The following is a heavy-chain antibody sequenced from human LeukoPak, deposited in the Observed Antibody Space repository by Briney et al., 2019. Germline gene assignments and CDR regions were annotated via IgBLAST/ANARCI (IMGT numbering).Heavy chain of an antibody. J-gene: IGHJ6*02. D-gene: IGHD1-26*01. CDR2: IYSGGST. V-gene: IGHV3-66*01. CDR1: GFTFSYYW. CDR3: ARDPVGAIGYGMDV. Sequence: PGGSLRLSCAASGFTFSYYWMSWVRQAPGKGLEWVSVIYSGGSTYYADSVKGRFSISRDTSKNTLYLQMNSLRAEDTAVYYCARDPVGAIGYGMDVWGQGTTVTVSS.